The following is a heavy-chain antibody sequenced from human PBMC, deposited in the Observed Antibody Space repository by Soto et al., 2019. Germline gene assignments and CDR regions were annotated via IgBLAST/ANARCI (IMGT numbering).Heavy chain of an antibody. CDR3: ATTPIQIAVAGHDAFDI. CDR1: GYTLTELS. J-gene: IGHJ3*02. Sequence: ASVKVSCKVSGYTLTELSMHWVLQAPGKGLEWMGGFDPEDGETIYAQKFQGGVTMTEDTSTDTAYMELSSLRSEDTAVYYCATTPIQIAVAGHDAFDIWGQGTMVTVSS. D-gene: IGHD6-19*01. CDR2: FDPEDGET. V-gene: IGHV1-24*01.